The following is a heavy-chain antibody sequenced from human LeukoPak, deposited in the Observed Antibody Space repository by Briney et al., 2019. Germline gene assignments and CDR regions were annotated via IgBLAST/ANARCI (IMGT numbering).Heavy chain of an antibody. CDR2: NNHSGST. CDR1: GGSFSGYY. V-gene: IGHV4-34*01. Sequence: PSETLSLTCAVYGGSFSGYYWSWIRQPPGKGLEWIGENNHSGSTNYNPSVKSRVTISVDTSKNQFSLKLSSVTAADTAVYYCARGPTAITIFGAHPGGDYWGQGTLVTVSS. CDR3: ARGPTAITIFGAHPGGDY. J-gene: IGHJ4*02. D-gene: IGHD3-3*01.